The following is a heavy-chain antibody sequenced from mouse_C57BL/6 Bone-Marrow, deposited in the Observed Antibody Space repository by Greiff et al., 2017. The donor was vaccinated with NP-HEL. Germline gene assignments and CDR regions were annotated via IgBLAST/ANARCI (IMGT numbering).Heavy chain of an antibody. J-gene: IGHJ1*03. CDR2: IWSGGST. Sequence: VQLQQSGPGLVQPSQCLSITCTVSGFSLTSYGVHWVRQSPGKGLEWLGVIWSGGSTDYNAAFISRLSISKDNSKSQVFFKMNSLQADDTAIYYCASRLKLDWYFDVWGTGTTVTVSS. CDR1: GFSLTSYG. D-gene: IGHD2-2*01. V-gene: IGHV2-2*01. CDR3: ASRLKLDWYFDV.